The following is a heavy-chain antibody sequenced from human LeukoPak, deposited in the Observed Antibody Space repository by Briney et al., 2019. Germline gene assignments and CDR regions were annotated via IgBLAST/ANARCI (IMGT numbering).Heavy chain of an antibody. J-gene: IGHJ4*02. D-gene: IGHD3-10*01. CDR3: ARVWFGYFFQ. CDR2: IHTGGTT. Sequence: PEGSLRLSCAASGFDVSFNYVGWVRQAPGKGLEWVSVIHTGGTTHYADSVKGRFTISKDTSNNTVYLQMNNVRAEDTGNYYCARVWFGYFFQWGQGALVTVSS. CDR1: GFDVSFNY. V-gene: IGHV3-53*01.